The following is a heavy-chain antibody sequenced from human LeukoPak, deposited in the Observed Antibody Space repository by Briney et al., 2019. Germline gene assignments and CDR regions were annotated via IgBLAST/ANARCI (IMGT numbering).Heavy chain of an antibody. Sequence: SETLSLTCAVSGVSISSSNWWNWVRQPPGKGLEWIGEIYHSGSTNYNPSLKSRVTISVDKSKNQFSLKLSSVTAADTAVYYCARVRGNVLRYFDWLSAFDYWGQGTLVTVSS. CDR1: GVSISSSNW. CDR3: ARVRGNVLRYFDWLSAFDY. D-gene: IGHD3-9*01. CDR2: IYHSGST. V-gene: IGHV4-4*02. J-gene: IGHJ4*02.